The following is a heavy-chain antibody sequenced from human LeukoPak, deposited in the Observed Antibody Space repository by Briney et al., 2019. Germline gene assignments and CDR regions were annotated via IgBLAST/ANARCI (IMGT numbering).Heavy chain of an antibody. D-gene: IGHD2-21*02. Sequence: SETLSLTCTVSGGSISSYYWSWIRQPPGKGLEWIGYIYYSGSTNYNPSLKSRVTISVDTSKNQFSLKLSSVTAADTAVYYCARVGGDFYFDHWGQGTLVTVSS. CDR3: ARVGGDFYFDH. CDR2: IYYSGST. V-gene: IGHV4-59*01. J-gene: IGHJ4*02. CDR1: GGSISSYY.